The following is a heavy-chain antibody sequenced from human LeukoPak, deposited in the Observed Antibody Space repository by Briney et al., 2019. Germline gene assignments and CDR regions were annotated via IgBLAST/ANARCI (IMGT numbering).Heavy chain of an antibody. CDR1: GYSISSGYY. D-gene: IGHD2-21*02. J-gene: IGHJ4*02. V-gene: IGHV4-38-2*02. Sequence: SETLSLTCTVSGYSISSGYYWGWIRQPPGKGLEWIGTIFHSGTTYYNPSLMSRVTISVDTSKNQFSLKLSSVTAADTAVYYCARANVVTASDYWGQGTLVTVAS. CDR2: IFHSGTT. CDR3: ARANVVTASDY.